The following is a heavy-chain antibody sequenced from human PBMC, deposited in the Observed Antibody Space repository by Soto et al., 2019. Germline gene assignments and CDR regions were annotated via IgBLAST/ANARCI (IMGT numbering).Heavy chain of an antibody. CDR2: ISYDGSNK. J-gene: IGHJ5*02. V-gene: IGHV3-30*18. CDR1: GFTFSSYA. D-gene: IGHD3-22*01. CDR3: ANYYDSSGYYYGSFS. Sequence: GGSLRLSCAASGFTFSSYAMSWVRQAPGKGLEWVAVISYDGSNKYYADSVKGRFTISRDNSKNTLYLQMNSLRAEDTAVYYCANYYDSSGYYYGSFSWGQGTLVTVSS.